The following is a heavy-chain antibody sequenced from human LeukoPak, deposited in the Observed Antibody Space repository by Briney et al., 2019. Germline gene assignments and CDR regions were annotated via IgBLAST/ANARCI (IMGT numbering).Heavy chain of an antibody. V-gene: IGHV3-64D*06. D-gene: IGHD3-10*01. Sequence: PGGSLRLSCSASGFIFSSSAMHWVRQAPGNGLEYVSSITSDGGTSYYADSVRGRFTVSRDNSKDTLYLQMTSLRPEDTAVYYCVKDLAGSGDYWGQGTLVTVFS. CDR3: VKDLAGSGDY. J-gene: IGHJ4*02. CDR2: ITSDGGTS. CDR1: GFIFSSSA.